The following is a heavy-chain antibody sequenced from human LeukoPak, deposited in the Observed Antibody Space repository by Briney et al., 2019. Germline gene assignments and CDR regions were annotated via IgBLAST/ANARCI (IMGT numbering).Heavy chain of an antibody. CDR2: IIPIFGTA. J-gene: IGHJ6*03. D-gene: IGHD3-10*01. V-gene: IGHV1-69*13. CDR1: GGTFSSYA. CDR3: ARSRRGVDYYYYMDV. Sequence: GASVKVSCKASGGTFSSYAISWVRQAPGQGLEWMGGIIPIFGTANYAQKFQGRVTITADESTSTAYMELSSLRSEDTAVYYCARSRRGVDYYYYMDVWGKGTTVTVSS.